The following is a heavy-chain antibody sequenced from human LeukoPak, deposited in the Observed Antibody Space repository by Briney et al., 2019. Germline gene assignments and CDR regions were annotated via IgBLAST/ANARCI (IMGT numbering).Heavy chain of an antibody. D-gene: IGHD6-19*01. V-gene: IGHV3-64*04. Sequence: GGSLRLSCSASGFAFSAYAMHWVRQAPGKGLQYVSAISPTGDSTYYADSVKGRFSISRDNTNNALYLQMNSLRVEDTAVYYCVKNDGWFHLAQWGQGTLVTVSS. J-gene: IGHJ4*02. CDR3: VKNDGWFHLAQ. CDR1: GFAFSAYA. CDR2: ISPTGDST.